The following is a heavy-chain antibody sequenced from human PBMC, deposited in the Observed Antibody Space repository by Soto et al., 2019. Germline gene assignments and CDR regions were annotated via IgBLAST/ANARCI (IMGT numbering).Heavy chain of an antibody. D-gene: IGHD3-9*01. V-gene: IGHV5-51*01. J-gene: IGHJ5*02. Sequence: PGESLKISCKGSGYSFMNWWIGWVRQMPGKGLEWMGIIYPGDSEASYSPSFQGHVTISDDKSISTAYLQWCSLKASDTAMYYCASSYYDILTGYYPGPWGQGTLVTVSS. CDR1: GYSFMNWW. CDR2: IYPGDSEA. CDR3: ASSYYDILTGYYPGP.